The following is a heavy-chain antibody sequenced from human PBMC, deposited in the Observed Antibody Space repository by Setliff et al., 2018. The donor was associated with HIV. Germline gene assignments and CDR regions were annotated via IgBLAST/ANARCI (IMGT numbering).Heavy chain of an antibody. J-gene: IGHJ6*02. CDR2: SIPILGIG. D-gene: IGHD3-10*01. V-gene: IGHV1-69*02. CDR1: GGTFSSYT. CDR3: ARGYYGSDLQNAMDV. Sequence: SVKVSCKASGGTFSSYTINWVRQAPGQGLEWMGRSIPILGIGNDEQAQKFKGRVTFTADKSTSTVYMELSSLRSEDTAVYYCARGYYGSDLQNAMDVWAKGPRSPSP.